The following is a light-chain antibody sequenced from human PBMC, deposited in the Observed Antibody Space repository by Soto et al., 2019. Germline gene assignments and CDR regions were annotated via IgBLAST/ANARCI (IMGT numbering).Light chain of an antibody. V-gene: IGKV1-39*01. CDR3: QQYNSYSPT. CDR1: QTISTY. J-gene: IGKJ1*01. Sequence: DIPMTQSPSPLSACIGDRVTITCRASQTISTYLNWYQQKQGKAPKLLIYAASSLQSGVPSRFSGSLYGTDFTLTINSLQTEDLATYYGQQYNSYSPTFGQGTQVDIK. CDR2: AAS.